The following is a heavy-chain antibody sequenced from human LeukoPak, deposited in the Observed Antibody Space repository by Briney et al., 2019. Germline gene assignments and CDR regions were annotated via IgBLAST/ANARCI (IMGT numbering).Heavy chain of an antibody. CDR1: GFTFSSYA. CDR2: VSSSGATT. J-gene: IGHJ4*02. Sequence: GGSLRLSCEASGFTFSSYAMNWVRQTPGKGLEWVSIVSSSGATTYYAASVQGRFTISRDNSKNTLYLQMNSLRAEDTAVYYCARDQAYSFDYWGQGTLVTVSS. CDR3: ARDQAYSFDY. V-gene: IGHV3-23*01. D-gene: IGHD4-11*01.